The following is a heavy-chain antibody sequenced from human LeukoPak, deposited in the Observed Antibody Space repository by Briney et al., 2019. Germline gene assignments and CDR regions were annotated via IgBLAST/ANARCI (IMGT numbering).Heavy chain of an antibody. D-gene: IGHD4-17*01. CDR1: GFTVSSNY. V-gene: IGHV3-66*01. J-gene: IGHJ4*02. Sequence: GGSLRLSCAASGFTVSSNYMSWVRQAPGKGLEWVSVIYSGGSTYYADSVEGRFTISRDNSKNTLYLQMNSLRAEDTAVYYCARGTTVTTTGGDYWGQGTLVTVSS. CDR2: IYSGGST. CDR3: ARGTTVTTTGGDY.